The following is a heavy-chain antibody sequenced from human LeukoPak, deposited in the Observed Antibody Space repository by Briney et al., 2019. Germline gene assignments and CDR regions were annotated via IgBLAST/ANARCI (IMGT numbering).Heavy chain of an antibody. CDR1: GFTFSSYA. CDR3: AKRPRGNYLDPFDY. CDR2: ISGSGGST. D-gene: IGHD3-10*01. V-gene: IGHV3-23*01. J-gene: IGHJ4*02. Sequence: GGSLRLSCAASGFTFSSYAMSWVRQAPGKGLEWVSGISGSGGSTYYADSVKGRFTISRDNSKNRLYLQMNSLGAEDTAVYYCAKRPRGNYLDPFDYWGQGTLVTVSS.